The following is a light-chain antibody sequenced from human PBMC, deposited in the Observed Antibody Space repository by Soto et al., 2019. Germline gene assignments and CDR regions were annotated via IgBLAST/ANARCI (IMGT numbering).Light chain of an antibody. J-gene: IGKJ4*01. V-gene: IGKV3-15*01. CDR3: QQYNKWPLS. CDR2: DTS. CDR1: QSIRGN. Sequence: EIVMTQSPDTLSVSPGGRATLSCRASQSIRGNLAWYQQKPGQAPRLLIYDTSTGATGIPDRFSASGSGTEFTLTISSLQSEDFAVYYCQQYNKWPLSFGGGTKVELK.